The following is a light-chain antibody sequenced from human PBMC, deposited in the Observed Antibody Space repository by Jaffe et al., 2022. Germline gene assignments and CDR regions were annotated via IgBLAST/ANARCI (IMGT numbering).Light chain of an antibody. J-gene: IGKJ1*01. CDR1: QSINIY. CDR3: QQSYSTPWT. CDR2: GAS. Sequence: DIQMTQSPSSLSASVGDRLTITCRASQSINIYLNWYQQKLGKAPKLLIYGASSLQSGVSSRFSGSGSGTNFTLTITSLQAEDFATYYCQQSYSTPWTFGQGTKVEIK. V-gene: IGKV1-39*01.